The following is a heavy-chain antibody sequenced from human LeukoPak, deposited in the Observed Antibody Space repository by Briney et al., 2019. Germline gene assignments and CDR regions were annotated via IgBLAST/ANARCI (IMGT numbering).Heavy chain of an antibody. CDR3: ATAGSHGPYYYYMDV. D-gene: IGHD1-1*01. J-gene: IGHJ6*03. CDR1: GFTFSSYW. Sequence: PGGSLRLSCAASGFTFSSYWMHWVRQAPGKGLVWVSRINTDGSSTSYADSVKGRFTISRDNAKNTLYLQMNSLRAEDTAVYYCATAGSHGPYYYYMDVWGKGTTVTVSS. CDR2: INTDGSST. V-gene: IGHV3-74*01.